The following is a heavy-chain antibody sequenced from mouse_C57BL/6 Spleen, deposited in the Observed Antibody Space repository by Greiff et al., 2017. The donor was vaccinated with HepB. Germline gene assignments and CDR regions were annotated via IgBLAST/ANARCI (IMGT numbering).Heavy chain of an antibody. D-gene: IGHD1-1*01. J-gene: IGHJ4*01. CDR2: IDPENGDT. CDR3: TPGAVTTVVGAMDY. V-gene: IGHV14-4*01. Sequence: VQLQQSGAELVRPGASVKLSCTASGFNIKDDYMHWVKQRPEQGLEWIGWIDPENGDTEYASKFKGKATITADTSSNTAYLQLSSLTSEDTAVYYCTPGAVTTVVGAMDYWGQGTSVTVSS. CDR1: GFNIKDDY.